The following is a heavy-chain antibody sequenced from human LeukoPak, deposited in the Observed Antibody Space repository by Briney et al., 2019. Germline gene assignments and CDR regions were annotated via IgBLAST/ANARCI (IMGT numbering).Heavy chain of an antibody. CDR2: IYYTGST. CDR3: ARDWDIVVVPAAIPVGTLDY. J-gene: IGHJ4*02. CDR1: GDSMSSFY. V-gene: IGHV4-59*01. D-gene: IGHD2-2*01. Sequence: SETLSLTCTVSGDSMSSFYWNWIRQPPGKGLEWIGYIYYTGSTNYNPSLKSRVTISVDTSKNQFSLKLSSVTAADTAVYYCARDWDIVVVPAAIPVGTLDYWGQGTLVTVSS.